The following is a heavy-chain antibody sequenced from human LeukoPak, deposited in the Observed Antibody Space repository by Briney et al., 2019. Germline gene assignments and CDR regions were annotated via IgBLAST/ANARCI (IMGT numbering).Heavy chain of an antibody. CDR2: IYPGDSDP. J-gene: IGHJ4*02. CDR1: GYIFTTYW. Sequence: GESLKISCKGSGYIFTTYWIGWVRQMPGKGLKWMRIIYPGDSDPRYSPSFQGQVTISADKSISTAYLQWSSLKASDSAMYYCVRHGLGSSWFGFDYWGQGTLVTVSS. D-gene: IGHD6-13*01. CDR3: VRHGLGSSWFGFDY. V-gene: IGHV5-51*01.